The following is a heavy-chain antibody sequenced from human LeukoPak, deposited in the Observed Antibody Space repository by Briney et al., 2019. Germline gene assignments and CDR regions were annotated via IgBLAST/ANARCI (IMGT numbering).Heavy chain of an antibody. D-gene: IGHD4-17*01. CDR1: GFTFNNAW. Sequence: PGGSLRLSCAASGFTFNNAWMNWVRQAPGKGLEWVGRIKSKTDGGTTDYAAPVKGRFTISRDDSKNTLYLQMNSLKTEDTAMYYCTTYTVTTPYFFDCWGQGTLVTVSS. CDR2: IKSKTDGGTT. V-gene: IGHV3-15*07. J-gene: IGHJ4*02. CDR3: TTYTVTTPYFFDC.